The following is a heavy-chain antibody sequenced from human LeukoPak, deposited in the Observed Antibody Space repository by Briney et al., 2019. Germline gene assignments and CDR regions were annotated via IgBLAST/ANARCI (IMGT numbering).Heavy chain of an antibody. CDR1: GFTFSSYA. D-gene: IGHD6-19*01. J-gene: IGHJ4*02. CDR2: ISGSGGST. V-gene: IGHV3-23*01. Sequence: GGSLRLSCAASGFTFSSYAMSWVRQAPGKGLEWVSAISGSGGSTYYADSVKGRFTISRDNSKNTLYLQLNSLRAEDTAVYYCAKAVGQWLVEFDYWGRGTLVTVSS. CDR3: AKAVGQWLVEFDY.